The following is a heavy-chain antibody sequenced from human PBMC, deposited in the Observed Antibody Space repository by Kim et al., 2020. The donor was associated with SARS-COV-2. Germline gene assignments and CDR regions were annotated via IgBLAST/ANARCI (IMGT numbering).Heavy chain of an antibody. CDR1: GYTFTSYA. D-gene: IGHD4-17*01. J-gene: IGHJ4*02. V-gene: IGHV1-3*01. CDR2: INAGNGNT. Sequence: ASVKVSCKASGYTFTSYAMHWVRQAPGQRLEWMGWINAGNGNTKYSQKFQGRVTITRDTSASTAYMELSSLRSEDTAVYYCARGVMTTVVNLSPFDYWGQGTLVTVSS. CDR3: ARGVMTTVVNLSPFDY.